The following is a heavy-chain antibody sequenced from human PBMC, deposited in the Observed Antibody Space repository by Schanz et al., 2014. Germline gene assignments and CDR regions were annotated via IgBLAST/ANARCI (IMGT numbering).Heavy chain of an antibody. Sequence: VQSVHSGTEVQKLGASVKVSCQTSGYTFTAYGINWVRQAPGQGLEWIGWISAQTGDTRYAQKMQGRVTMTRDTSTSTVYMEVSSLRSEDTTVYYCARDGVDAAAGGNYWGQGTLVTVSS. V-gene: IGHV1-18*01. D-gene: IGHD6-13*01. CDR2: ISAQTGDT. J-gene: IGHJ4*02. CDR3: ARDGVDAAAGGNY. CDR1: GYTFTAYG.